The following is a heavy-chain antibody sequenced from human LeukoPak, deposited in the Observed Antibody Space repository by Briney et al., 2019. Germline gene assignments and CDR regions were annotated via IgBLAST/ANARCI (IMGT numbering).Heavy chain of an antibody. D-gene: IGHD2-21*02. Sequence: SVKVSCKASGGTFSSYAISWVRQAPGQGLEWMGRIIPIFGTANYAQKFQGRVTITTDESTSPAYMELSSLRSEDTAVCYCARDQGVTPDYWGQGTLVTVSS. CDR3: ARDQGVTPDY. J-gene: IGHJ4*02. CDR2: IIPIFGTA. V-gene: IGHV1-69*05. CDR1: GGTFSSYA.